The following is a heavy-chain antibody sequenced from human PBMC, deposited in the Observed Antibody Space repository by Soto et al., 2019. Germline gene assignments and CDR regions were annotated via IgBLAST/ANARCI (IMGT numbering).Heavy chain of an antibody. CDR3: VRGHDYYFDY. V-gene: IGHV1-3*04. CDR2: INTVNGNA. CDR1: GYNFPCYS. D-gene: IGHD1-1*01. J-gene: IGHJ4*02. Sequence: GSVKVSFKASGYNFPCYSVHWVRQAPGQRLEWMGWINTVNGNADYSQRFQGRVTITRDKSASTAYMELSSLTSEETAVYYCVRGHDYYFDYWGQGTRVTVSS.